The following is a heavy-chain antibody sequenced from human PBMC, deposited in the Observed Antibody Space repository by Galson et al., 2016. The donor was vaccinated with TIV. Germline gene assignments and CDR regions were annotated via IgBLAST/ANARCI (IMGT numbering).Heavy chain of an antibody. CDR3: AKDPRLYGDYLLAYFDF. V-gene: IGHV3-30*18. Sequence: SLRLSCAASGFSFSDYGLHWVRQAPGRGLEWLAVISYDGSYKYYADSVKGRFTISRDNTKNMVSLQMNSLRPEDTGVYYCAKDPRLYGDYLLAYFDFWGQGDLVTVST. CDR2: ISYDGSYK. D-gene: IGHD4-17*01. J-gene: IGHJ4*02. CDR1: GFSFSDYG.